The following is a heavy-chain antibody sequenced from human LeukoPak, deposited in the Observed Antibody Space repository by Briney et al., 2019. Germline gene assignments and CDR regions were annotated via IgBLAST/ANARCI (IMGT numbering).Heavy chain of an antibody. CDR3: ARCGYSHGYGWGGGYYYYYLDV. Sequence: PGGSLRLSCAASGFTFSHYWMHWVRQAPGKGLVWVSRIYNDGSSTSYADSVKGRFTISRDNARNSLYLHMNSLRAEDTAVYYCARCGYSHGYGWGGGYYYYYLDVWGKGTTVTVSS. CDR1: GFTFSHYW. V-gene: IGHV3-74*01. CDR2: IYNDGSST. J-gene: IGHJ6*03. D-gene: IGHD5-18*01.